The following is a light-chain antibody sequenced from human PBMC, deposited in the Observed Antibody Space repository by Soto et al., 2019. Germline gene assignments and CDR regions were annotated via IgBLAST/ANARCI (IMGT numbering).Light chain of an antibody. V-gene: IGKV1-5*01. J-gene: IGKJ1*01. Sequence: EIQLTKSTSTLSASVGDRVTITCRASQSISHFLAWYQQKPGKVPKLLIYDASNLGSGVPSRFSGSGSGTDFTLTISGLQPDDCTPNYCQPYPSYSRAFGQGTKVDIK. CDR1: QSISHF. CDR2: DAS. CDR3: QPYPSYSRA.